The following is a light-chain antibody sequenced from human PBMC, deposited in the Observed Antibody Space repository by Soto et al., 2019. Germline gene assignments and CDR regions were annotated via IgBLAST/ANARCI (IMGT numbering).Light chain of an antibody. CDR2: GAS. Sequence: EIVLTQSPGTRSLSPGERATLSCRTSQTVRNNYLAWYRQNPGQAPTLLIWGASNRAGGIPDRFRGSGSGTDFTLTISRLEPEHFAVYYCQQYGSSPRTFGQGTKVDIK. CDR1: QTVRNNY. CDR3: QQYGSSPRT. J-gene: IGKJ2*01. V-gene: IGKV3-20*01.